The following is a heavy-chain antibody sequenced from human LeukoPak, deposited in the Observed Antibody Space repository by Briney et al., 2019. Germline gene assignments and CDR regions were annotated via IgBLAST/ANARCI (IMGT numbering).Heavy chain of an antibody. J-gene: IGHJ3*02. Sequence: SETLSPTCTVSGGSISSYFWSWIRQPAGKGLEWIGRIYTSGSTNYSPSLKSRVTMSVDTSTNQFSLKLSSVTAADTAVYYCARDQATWRAFDIWGQGTLVTVSS. CDR1: GGSISSYF. V-gene: IGHV4-4*07. CDR2: IYTSGST. D-gene: IGHD3-3*01. CDR3: ARDQATWRAFDI.